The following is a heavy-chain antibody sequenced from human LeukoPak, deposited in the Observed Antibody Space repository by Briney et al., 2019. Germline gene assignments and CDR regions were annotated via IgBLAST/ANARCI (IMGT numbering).Heavy chain of an antibody. D-gene: IGHD2-2*02. CDR1: GFTFSSYG. Sequence: GGSLRLSCAASGFTFSSYGMHWVRQAPGKGLEWVAFIRYDGSNKYYADSVKGRFTISRDNSKNTLYLQMNSLRAEDTVVYYCAKGGDIVVVPAAIGDYFDYWGQGTLVTVSS. CDR2: IRYDGSNK. CDR3: AKGGDIVVVPAAIGDYFDY. V-gene: IGHV3-30*02. J-gene: IGHJ4*02.